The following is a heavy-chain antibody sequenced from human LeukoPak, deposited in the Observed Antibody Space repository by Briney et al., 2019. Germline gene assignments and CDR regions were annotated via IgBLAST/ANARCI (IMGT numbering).Heavy chain of an antibody. D-gene: IGHD3-10*01. Sequence: GGSLRLSCAASGFTFSSYSMNWVRAAPGKGLEWVSYISSSSSTIYYADSVKGRFTISRDNAKNSLYLQMNRLRAEDTAVYYCARDPRLRWAPGEFDFDYWGQGTLVTVSS. CDR1: GFTFSSYS. V-gene: IGHV3-48*01. J-gene: IGHJ4*02. CDR2: ISSSSSTI. CDR3: ARDPRLRWAPGEFDFDY.